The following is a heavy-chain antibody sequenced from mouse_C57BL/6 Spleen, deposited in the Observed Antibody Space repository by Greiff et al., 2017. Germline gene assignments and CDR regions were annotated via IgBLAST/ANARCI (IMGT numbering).Heavy chain of an antibody. D-gene: IGHD1-1*01. CDR3: ARRGGTTVVATPMDY. CDR1: GFSLTSYG. V-gene: IGHV2-6*03. J-gene: IGHJ4*01. CDR2: IWSDGST. Sequence: VKLVESGPGLVAPSQSLSITCTVSGFSLTSYGVHWVRQPPGKGLEWLGVIWSDGSTTYNSALKSRLSISKDNTKSQVFLQMNSLQTDDTAMYYCARRGGTTVVATPMDYWGQGTSVTVSS.